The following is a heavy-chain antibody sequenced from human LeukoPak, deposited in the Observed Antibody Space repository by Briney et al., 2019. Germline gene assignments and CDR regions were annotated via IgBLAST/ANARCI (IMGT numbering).Heavy chain of an antibody. CDR3: AKVPLSSSGWDREYYFDY. J-gene: IGHJ4*02. V-gene: IGHV3-30-3*01. CDR1: GFTFSSYA. D-gene: IGHD6-19*01. CDR2: ISYDGNNK. Sequence: LAGGSLRLSCATSGFTFSSYAMQWVRQAPGKGLEWVAVISYDGNNKDYAESVKGRFTISRDNSKNTLYLQMNSLRAEDTAVYYCAKVPLSSSGWDREYYFDYWGQGTLVTVSS.